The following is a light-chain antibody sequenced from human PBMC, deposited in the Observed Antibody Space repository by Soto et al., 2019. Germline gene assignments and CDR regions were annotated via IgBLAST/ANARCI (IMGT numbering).Light chain of an antibody. CDR1: QTISSW. Sequence: DMRMSQSPSTLSGSIGDRVTITFRASQTISSWLAWYQQKPGKAPKLLIYKASTLKSGVPSRFSGSGSGTEFTLTISSLQPDDFATYYCQHYNSYSEAFGQGTKVDI. CDR2: KAS. J-gene: IGKJ1*01. V-gene: IGKV1-5*03. CDR3: QHYNSYSEA.